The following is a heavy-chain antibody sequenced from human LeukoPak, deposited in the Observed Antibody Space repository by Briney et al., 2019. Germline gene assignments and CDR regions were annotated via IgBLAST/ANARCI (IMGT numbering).Heavy chain of an antibody. Sequence: GASVKVSCKASGYTFTSYYMHWVRQAPGQGLEWMGIINPSGGSTSYAQKFQGRVTMTRDTSTSTVYMELSSLRSEDTAVYYCARGKKADSSGFYYGLDVWGQGTTVTVSS. CDR1: GYTFTSYY. D-gene: IGHD6-6*01. J-gene: IGHJ6*02. CDR2: INPSGGST. CDR3: ARGKKADSSGFYYGLDV. V-gene: IGHV1-46*01.